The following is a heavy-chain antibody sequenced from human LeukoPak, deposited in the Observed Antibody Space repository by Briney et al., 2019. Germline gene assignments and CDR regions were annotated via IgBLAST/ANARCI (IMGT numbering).Heavy chain of an antibody. CDR1: GYTFTSYD. V-gene: IGHV1-8*01. D-gene: IGHD2-2*02. CDR2: MNPNSGNT. J-gene: IGHJ3*02. Sequence: ASVKVSCKASGYTFTSYDINWVRQATGQGLEWMGWMNPNSGNTGYAQKFQGRVTMTRNTSISTAYMELSSLRSEDTAVYCCARGSDIVVVPAAIRSSMAFDIWGQGTMVTVSS. CDR3: ARGSDIVVVPAAIRSSMAFDI.